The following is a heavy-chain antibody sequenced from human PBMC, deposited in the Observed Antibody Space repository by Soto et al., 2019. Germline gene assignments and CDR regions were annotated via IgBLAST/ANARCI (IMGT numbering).Heavy chain of an antibody. D-gene: IGHD3-9*01. V-gene: IGHV3-48*03. CDR2: ISVSGTMR. CDR3: ATAGLTGTV. J-gene: IGHJ6*02. Sequence: ASGFTFSSYEMNWVRQAPGKGLEWVSYISVSGTMRFYADAVKGRFTISRDNTKKILYLQMNSLRAEDTALYYCATAGLTGTVWGQGTTVTVSS. CDR1: GFTFSSYE.